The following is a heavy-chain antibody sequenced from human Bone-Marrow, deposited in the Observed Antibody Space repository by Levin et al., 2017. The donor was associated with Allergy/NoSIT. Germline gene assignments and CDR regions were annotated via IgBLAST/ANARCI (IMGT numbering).Heavy chain of an antibody. CDR3: ARGGGSSTSCLDY. D-gene: IGHD2-2*01. V-gene: IGHV3-74*01. CDR2: INNDGSNT. CDR1: GFTFRSNW. Sequence: GGSLRLSCAASGFTFRSNWMHWVRQAPGKGLVWVSRINNDGSNTNYADSVTGRFTIFRDNAKNTLYLQMNSLRAEDTAVYYCARGGGSSTSCLDYWGQGTLVTVSS. J-gene: IGHJ4*02.